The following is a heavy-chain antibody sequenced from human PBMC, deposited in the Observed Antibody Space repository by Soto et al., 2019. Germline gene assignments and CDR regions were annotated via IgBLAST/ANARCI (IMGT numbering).Heavy chain of an antibody. CDR2: ISYDGSDN. CDR1: GFTFSSDG. V-gene: IGHV3-30*18. CDR3: EKHKCADIPFDT. Sequence: QVQLVESGGGVVQPGRSLRLSCAASGFTFSSDGMHWVRQAPGKGLEWVAVISYDGSDNYYADSAKGRFTISRDNSKNTVFLQMNSLRPEDTALYYCEKHKCADIPFDTWGQGTMVTVSS. J-gene: IGHJ4*02. D-gene: IGHD3-9*01.